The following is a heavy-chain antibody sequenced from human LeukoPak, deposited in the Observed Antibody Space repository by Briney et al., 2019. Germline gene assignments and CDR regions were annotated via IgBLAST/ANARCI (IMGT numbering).Heavy chain of an antibody. CDR1: GYTFTSYA. J-gene: IGHJ4*02. Sequence: GASVKVSCKASGYTFTSYAINWVRQAPGQGLGFMGGIIPKFRTENYAHKFRGRVTITADESTTTAYMELSSLRSGDTAMYYCARPNCSGGSCRYYFDYWGQGTLVTVSS. CDR2: IIPKFRTE. D-gene: IGHD2-15*01. V-gene: IGHV1-69*13. CDR3: ARPNCSGGSCRYYFDY.